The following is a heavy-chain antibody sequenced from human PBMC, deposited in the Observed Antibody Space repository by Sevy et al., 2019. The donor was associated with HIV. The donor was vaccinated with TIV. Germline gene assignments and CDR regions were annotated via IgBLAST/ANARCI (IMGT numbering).Heavy chain of an antibody. Sequence: GESLKTSCAASGFTFSTYWLHWVRQAPGKGLEWVANIGQDGSEKYYVDSVKGRFIISRDNAKASLYLQMNSLRAEDTAVYYCARALAASAAHRGQGTLVTVSS. CDR3: ARALAASAAH. D-gene: IGHD6-13*01. V-gene: IGHV3-7*01. CDR1: GFTFSTYW. J-gene: IGHJ4*02. CDR2: IGQDGSEK.